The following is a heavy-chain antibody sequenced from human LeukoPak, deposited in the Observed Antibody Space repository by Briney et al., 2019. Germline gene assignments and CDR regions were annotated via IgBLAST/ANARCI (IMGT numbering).Heavy chain of an antibody. Sequence: PGGSLRLSCVASGFTLSSYRMNWVRQAPGKGLEWIAYISATGSVIYYSDSVKGRFSISRDNSKNTLYLQMNSLRAEDTAVYYCARDGYDSSGLHDYWGQGTLVTVSS. D-gene: IGHD3-22*01. CDR3: ARDGYDSSGLHDY. V-gene: IGHV3-48*01. CDR1: GFTLSSYR. J-gene: IGHJ4*02. CDR2: ISATGSVI.